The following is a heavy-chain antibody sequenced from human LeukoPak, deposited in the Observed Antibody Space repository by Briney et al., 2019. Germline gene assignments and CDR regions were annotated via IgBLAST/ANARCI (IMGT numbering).Heavy chain of an antibody. J-gene: IGHJ3*02. CDR2: ISYDGSNK. CDR3: AKALGIAADRDAFDI. Sequence: PGGSLRLSCAASGFTFSSYAMHWVRQAPGKGLEWVAVISYDGSNKYYADSVKGRFTISRDNSKNTLYLQMNSLRAEDTAVYYCAKALGIAADRDAFDIWGQGTMVTVSS. V-gene: IGHV3-30-3*01. D-gene: IGHD6-13*01. CDR1: GFTFSSYA.